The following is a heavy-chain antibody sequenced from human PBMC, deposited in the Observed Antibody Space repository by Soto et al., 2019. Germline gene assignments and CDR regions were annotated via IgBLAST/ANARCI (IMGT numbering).Heavy chain of an antibody. CDR2: IIPILGIA. CDR1: GGTFSSYT. V-gene: IGHV1-69*02. CDR3: ARGPRAVENWYFDL. Sequence: GASVKVSCKASGGTFSSYTISWVRQAPGQGLEWMGRIIPILGIANYAQKFQGRVTITADKSTSTAYMELSSLRSEDTAVYYCARGPRAVENWYFDLWGRGTLVTVSS. J-gene: IGHJ2*01.